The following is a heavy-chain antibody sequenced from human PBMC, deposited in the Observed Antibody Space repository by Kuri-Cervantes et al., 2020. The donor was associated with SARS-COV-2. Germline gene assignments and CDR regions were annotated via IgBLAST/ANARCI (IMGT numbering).Heavy chain of an antibody. Sequence: GGSLRLSCVASGLTFRSYWMHWVRQAPGKGLVWVSRINGDGSTRTYANSVKGRFTISRDNSQNKLYLQMRSLRPEDTAMYYCAKDGAGAHDFWGQGTLVTVSS. V-gene: IGHV3-74*03. J-gene: IGHJ4*02. CDR2: INGDGSTR. D-gene: IGHD4/OR15-4a*01. CDR3: AKDGAGAHDF. CDR1: GLTFRSYW.